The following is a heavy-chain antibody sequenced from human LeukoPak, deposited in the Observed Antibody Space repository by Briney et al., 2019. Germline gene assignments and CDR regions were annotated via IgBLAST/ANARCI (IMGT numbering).Heavy chain of an antibody. CDR1: GGSISSGGYS. CDR3: ASFPYDYVWGSYRY. V-gene: IGHV4-30-2*02. J-gene: IGHJ4*02. D-gene: IGHD3-16*02. CDR2: IYHSGST. Sequence: PSETLSLTCAVSGGSISSGGYSWSWIRQPPGKGLEWIGYIYHSGSTNYNPSLKSRVTISVDTSKNQFSLKLSSVTAADTAVYYCASFPYDYVWGSYRYWGQGTLVTVSS.